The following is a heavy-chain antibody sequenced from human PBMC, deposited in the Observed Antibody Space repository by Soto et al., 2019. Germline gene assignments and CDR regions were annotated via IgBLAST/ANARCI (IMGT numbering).Heavy chain of an antibody. CDR3: AKDMDLFLGVVPAATGSFDF. CDR2: ISGRGGDT. D-gene: IGHD3-3*01. V-gene: IGHV3-23*01. CDR1: GFTFNNYG. J-gene: IGHJ4*02. Sequence: EVQLLESGGGVVQPGGSLRLSCAASGFTFNNYGMSWVRLAPGQGLEWASGISGRGGDTYYADSVKGRFTINRDNYKETVFLEMNSLRAEDAAIYYCAKDMDLFLGVVPAATGSFDFWGRGTLVTVSS.